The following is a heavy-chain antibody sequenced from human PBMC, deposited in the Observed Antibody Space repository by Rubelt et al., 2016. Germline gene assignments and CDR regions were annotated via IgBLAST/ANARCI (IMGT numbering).Heavy chain of an antibody. Sequence: SSYAISWVRQAPGQGLEWMGGIIPILGIANYAQKFQGRVTITADKSTSTAYMELSSLRSEDTAVYYCARGKAIFGVVIAPTYYYYYGMDVWGQGTTVTVSS. CDR1: SSYA. V-gene: IGHV1-69*10. CDR2: IIPILGIA. CDR3: ARGKAIFGVVIAPTYYYYYGMDV. D-gene: IGHD3-3*01. J-gene: IGHJ6*02.